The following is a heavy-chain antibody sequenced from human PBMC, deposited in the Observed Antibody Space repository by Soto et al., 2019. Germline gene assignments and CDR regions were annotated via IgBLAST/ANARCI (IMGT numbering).Heavy chain of an antibody. CDR1: GGSMSHYH. V-gene: IGHV4-59*01. J-gene: IGHJ4*02. D-gene: IGHD5-18*01. Sequence: QVQLQESGPGLVKPSETLSLTCTVSGGSMSHYHWCWIRQSPGKGLEFIGYTHDSGIINYNPSLLGRIPISLDTSKNPFPLEVTSVTAAETALYFCARTGYGDPFDYWGRGTLVTVSS. CDR2: THDSGII. CDR3: ARTGYGDPFDY.